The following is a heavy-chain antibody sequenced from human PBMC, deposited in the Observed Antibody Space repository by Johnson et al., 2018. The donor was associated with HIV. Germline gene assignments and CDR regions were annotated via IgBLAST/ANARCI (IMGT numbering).Heavy chain of an antibody. CDR2: ISSTGTTI. Sequence: MQLVESGGGLVKPGGSLRLSCAASGFTFSDYYMSWIRQAPGKGLAWVSYISSTGTTIYYAESVKGRFTIPRDNAMKSLYLQIKSLRAEDTAVYYCARNRPVSYGYRGAFDFWGQGTMVTVSS. D-gene: IGHD5-18*01. CDR1: GFTFSDYY. V-gene: IGHV3-11*04. CDR3: ARNRPVSYGYRGAFDF. J-gene: IGHJ3*01.